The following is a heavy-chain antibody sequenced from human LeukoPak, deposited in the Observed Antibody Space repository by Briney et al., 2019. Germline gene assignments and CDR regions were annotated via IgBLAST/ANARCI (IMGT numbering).Heavy chain of an antibody. CDR2: ISYDGSNK. V-gene: IGHV3-30*04. CDR3: ARSEVAAPFDY. CDR1: GFTFSNYA. D-gene: IGHD6-19*01. Sequence: PGGSLTLSCAASGFTFSNYAMGWVRQAPGKGLEWVAVISYDGSNKYYADSVKGRFTISRDNSKNTLYLQMNSLRAEDTAVYYCARSEVAAPFDYWGQGTLVTVSS. J-gene: IGHJ4*02.